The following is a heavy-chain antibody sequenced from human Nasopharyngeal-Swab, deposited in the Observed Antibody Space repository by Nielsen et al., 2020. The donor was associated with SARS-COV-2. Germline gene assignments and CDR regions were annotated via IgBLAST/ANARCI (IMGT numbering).Heavy chain of an antibody. V-gene: IGHV3-9*01. D-gene: IGHD6-19*01. J-gene: IGHJ6*02. CDR2: ISWNSGSI. CDR3: AKGLLNSSGWSYYYYGMDV. Sequence: VRQAPGKGLEWDSGISWNSGSIGYADSVKGRFTISRDDAKNSLYLQMNSLRAEDTALYYCAKGLLNSSGWSYYYYGMDVWGQGTTVTVSS.